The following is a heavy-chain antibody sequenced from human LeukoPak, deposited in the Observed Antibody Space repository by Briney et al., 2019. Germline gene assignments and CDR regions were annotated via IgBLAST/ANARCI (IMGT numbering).Heavy chain of an antibody. CDR3: AREGVMRGYCTSTSCSKAFDI. V-gene: IGHV4-34*01. Sequence: PSETLSLTCAVYGGSFSGYYWSWIRQPPGKGLEWIGKISHGGSTNYNPSLKSRVTISVDTSKNQFSLKLTSVTVADTAVYYCAREGVMRGYCTSTSCSKAFDIWGQGTLVTVSS. D-gene: IGHD2-2*01. CDR1: GGSFSGYY. J-gene: IGHJ3*02. CDR2: ISHGGST.